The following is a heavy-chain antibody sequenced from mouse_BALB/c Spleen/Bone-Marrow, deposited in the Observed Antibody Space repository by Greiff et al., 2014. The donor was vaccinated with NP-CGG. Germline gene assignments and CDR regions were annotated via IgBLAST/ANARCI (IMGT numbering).Heavy chain of an antibody. D-gene: IGHD2-1*01. CDR3: ASYGNSFGY. CDR2: IDPHYGGT. Sequence: VHVKQSGPELEKLGASVKISCKASGYSFTGYNMNWVKQSNGKSLEWIGNIDPHYGGTSYNQKFKDKATLTVDKSSNTAYMQLKSLTSEDSAIYYCASYGNSFGYWGQGTLVTVSA. CDR1: GYSFTGYN. J-gene: IGHJ3*01. V-gene: IGHV1-39*01.